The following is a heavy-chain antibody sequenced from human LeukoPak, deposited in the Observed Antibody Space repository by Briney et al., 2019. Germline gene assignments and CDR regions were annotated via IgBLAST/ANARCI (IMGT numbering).Heavy chain of an antibody. CDR3: ARAHPPPDYGDYKSGGMDV. D-gene: IGHD4-17*01. V-gene: IGHV1-69*04. J-gene: IGHJ6*02. CDR2: IIPILGIA. CDR1: GGTFSSYA. Sequence: GASVKVSCKASGGTFSSYAINWVRQAPGQGLEWMGRIIPILGIANYAQKFQGRVTITADKSTNIAYMELRSLRSEDTAVFYCARAHPPPDYGDYKSGGMDVWGQGTPVTVSS.